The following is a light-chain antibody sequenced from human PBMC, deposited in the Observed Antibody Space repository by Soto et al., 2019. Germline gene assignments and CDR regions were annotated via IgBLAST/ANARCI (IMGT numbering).Light chain of an antibody. CDR2: AAS. CDR1: QSVGSA. J-gene: IGKJ4*01. Sequence: EIVMTQSPATLSVSPGETATLSCRASQSVGSAVAWYQHKPGQAPRLLIVAASIRAPGVPGRFSGGGSGTEFTFTISSLQSEDFAVSYCQQYRNWPPLTFGGGTTVEIK. CDR3: QQYRNWPPLT. V-gene: IGKV3-15*01.